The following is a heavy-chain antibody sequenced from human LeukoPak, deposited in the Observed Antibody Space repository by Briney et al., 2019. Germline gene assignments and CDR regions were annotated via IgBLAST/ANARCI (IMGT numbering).Heavy chain of an antibody. CDR1: GGSLSGYY. J-gene: IGHJ4*02. V-gene: IGHV4-34*01. CDR3: ARGAGSLFDY. Sequence: KPSETLSLTCAVYGGSLSGYYWSWILQPPGKGLEWIGEINHSGSTNYNPSLKSRVTISVDTSKNQFSLKLSSVTAADTAVYYCARGAGSLFDYWGQGTLVTVSS. CDR2: INHSGST. D-gene: IGHD6-6*01.